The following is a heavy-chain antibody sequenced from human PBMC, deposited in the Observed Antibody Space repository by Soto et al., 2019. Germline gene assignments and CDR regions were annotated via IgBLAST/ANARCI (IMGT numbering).Heavy chain of an antibody. CDR1: GDSVSGNSAA. D-gene: IGHD6-19*01. CDR3: ARDRIAVAGIYYYGMDV. Sequence: PSQTLSLTCAISGDSVSGNSAAWNCISHSPSRCLEWLGRTYYRSKWYNDYAVSVKSRITINPDTSKNQFSLQLNSVTPEDTAVYYCARDRIAVAGIYYYGMDVWGQGTTVTVSS. V-gene: IGHV6-1*01. J-gene: IGHJ6*02. CDR2: TYYRSKWYN.